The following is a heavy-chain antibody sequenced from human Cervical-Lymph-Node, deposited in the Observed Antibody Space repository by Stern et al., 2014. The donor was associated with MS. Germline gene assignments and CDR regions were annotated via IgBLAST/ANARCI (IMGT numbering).Heavy chain of an antibody. D-gene: IGHD6-13*01. CDR2: VYFSGTT. V-gene: IGHV4-59*01. CDR1: GAAINDYY. J-gene: IGHJ4*02. Sequence: QLQLQESGPRLVKPSETLSLTCTVSGAAINDYYWSWTRQPPGKGLEWIGYVYFSGTTNYNPSLKSRVTMSMDTSQSQFSLNLSSVTAADTAVYYCARHSSSWSHFDYWGQGALVTVSS. CDR3: ARHSSSWSHFDY.